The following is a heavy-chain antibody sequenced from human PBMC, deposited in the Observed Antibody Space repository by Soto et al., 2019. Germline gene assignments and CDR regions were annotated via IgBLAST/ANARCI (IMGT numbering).Heavy chain of an antibody. Sequence: PGESLKISCHVAVYSFINYCIGLVRQMPGKGLEWMAIINPGNSETRYSPAFQGQVTISADKSITTTYLQWDSLKASDTAMYYCARPDNNYVASWGQGTLVTVSS. V-gene: IGHV5-51*01. CDR3: ARPDNNYVAS. D-gene: IGHD2-15*01. CDR2: INPGNSET. J-gene: IGHJ4*02. CDR1: VYSFINYC.